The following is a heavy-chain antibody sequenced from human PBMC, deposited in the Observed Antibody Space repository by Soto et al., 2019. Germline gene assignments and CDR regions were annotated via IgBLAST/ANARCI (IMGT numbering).Heavy chain of an antibody. CDR2: IKQDGGEK. Sequence: EVQLVESGGGLVQPGESLRLSCAASGFTFSSYWMTWVRQAPGKGLEWVANIKQDGGEKYYLDSVKGRFTISRDNAKNSLYLQMNSLRIEDTAVYYCARETGFLLNLPYFNDTTCPEDYWGQGALVTVSS. CDR3: ARETGFLLNLPYFNDTTCPEDY. CDR1: GFTFSSYW. J-gene: IGHJ4*02. D-gene: IGHD3-22*01. V-gene: IGHV3-7*01.